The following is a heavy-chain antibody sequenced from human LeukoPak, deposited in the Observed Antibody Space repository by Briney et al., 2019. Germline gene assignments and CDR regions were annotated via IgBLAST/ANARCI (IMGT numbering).Heavy chain of an antibody. CDR1: GDSISSGSYY. V-gene: IGHV4-61*02. J-gene: IGHJ6*03. CDR2: IYTSGST. CDR3: ARYYYYMDV. Sequence: SQTLSLTCTVSGDSISSGSYYWSWIRQPAGKGLEWIGRIYTSGSTNYNPSLKSRVTISVDTPKNQFSLKLSSVTAADTAVYYCARYYYYMDVWGKGTTVTVSS.